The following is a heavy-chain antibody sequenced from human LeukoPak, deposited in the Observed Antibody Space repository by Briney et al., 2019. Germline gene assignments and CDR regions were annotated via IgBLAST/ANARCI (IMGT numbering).Heavy chain of an antibody. CDR1: GFTFSDYY. D-gene: IGHD3-9*01. V-gene: IGHV3-11*06. J-gene: IGHJ4*02. CDR3: ARGDYDILTGYDY. CDR2: ISSSSSYT. Sequence: GGSLRLSCAASGFTFSDYYMSWIRQARGKGLEWVSYISSSSSYTNYADSVKGRFTISRDNAKNSLYLQMNSLRAEDTAVYYCARGDYDILTGYDYWGQGTQVTVSS.